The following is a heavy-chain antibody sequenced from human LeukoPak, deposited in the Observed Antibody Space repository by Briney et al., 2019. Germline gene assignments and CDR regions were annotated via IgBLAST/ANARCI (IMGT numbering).Heavy chain of an antibody. J-gene: IGHJ4*02. CDR3: ARRGSGSYTPYYYDY. CDR1: GGSISNYY. Sequence: SETLSLTCTVSGGSISNYYWSWIRQPPGKGLEWIGYIYYSGSTNHNPSLKSRVTISVDTSKNQFSLKLSSVTAADTAVYYCARRGSGSYTPYYYDYWGQGTLVTVSS. CDR2: IYYSGST. V-gene: IGHV4-59*08. D-gene: IGHD3-10*01.